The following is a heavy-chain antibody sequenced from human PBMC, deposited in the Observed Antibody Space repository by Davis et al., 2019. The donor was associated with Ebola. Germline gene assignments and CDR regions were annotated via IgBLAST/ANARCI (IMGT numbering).Heavy chain of an antibody. CDR1: GFTFSSYA. Sequence: GESLKISCAASGFTFSSYAMSWVRQAPGKGLEWVSAISGSGGSTYYADSVKGRFTISRDNSKNTLYLQMNSLRAEDTAVYYCATEEKGYYDFWSGYPAYAAVDYWGQGTLVTVSS. J-gene: IGHJ4*02. V-gene: IGHV3-23*01. CDR3: ATEEKGYYDFWSGYPAYAAVDY. D-gene: IGHD3-3*01. CDR2: ISGSGGST.